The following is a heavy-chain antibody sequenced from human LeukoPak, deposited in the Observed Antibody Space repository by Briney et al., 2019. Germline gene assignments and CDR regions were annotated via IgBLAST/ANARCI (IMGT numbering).Heavy chain of an antibody. CDR3: ARELVEIAAAATDY. Sequence: GGSLRLSCAASGFTFSSYSMNWVRQAPGKGLEWVSSISSSSCYIYYADSVKGRFTISRDNAKNSLYLQMNSLRVEDTAVYYCARELVEIAAAATDYWGQGTLVTVSS. D-gene: IGHD6-13*01. CDR2: ISSSSCYI. CDR1: GFTFSSYS. J-gene: IGHJ4*02. V-gene: IGHV3-21*01.